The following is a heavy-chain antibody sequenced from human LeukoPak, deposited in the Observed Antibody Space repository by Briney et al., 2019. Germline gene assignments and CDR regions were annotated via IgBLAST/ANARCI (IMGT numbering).Heavy chain of an antibody. CDR1: GSSISSYY. CDR2: IYYSGST. V-gene: IGHV4-59*12. Sequence: SETLSLTCTVSGSSISSYYWSWIRQPPGKGLEWIGYIYYSGSTNYNPSLKSRVTMSVDTSKNQFSLKLSSVTAADTAVYYCARDQDYGDYAEGYNWFDPWGQGTLVTVSS. D-gene: IGHD4-17*01. J-gene: IGHJ5*02. CDR3: ARDQDYGDYAEGYNWFDP.